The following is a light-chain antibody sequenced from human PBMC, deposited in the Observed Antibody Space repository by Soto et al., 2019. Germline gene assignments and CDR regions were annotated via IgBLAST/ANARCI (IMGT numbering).Light chain of an antibody. CDR3: QQYNSWPPT. Sequence: EIVMTQSTATLSVSPGEKDTLSCRASQSVSSRLAWYQQKPGQAPRLLIYGTSTRATGFPARFSGSGSGTEFTLTVSSLQSEDFAVYYCQQYNSWPPTFGQGPKVDIK. CDR1: QSVSSR. CDR2: GTS. V-gene: IGKV3-15*01. J-gene: IGKJ1*01.